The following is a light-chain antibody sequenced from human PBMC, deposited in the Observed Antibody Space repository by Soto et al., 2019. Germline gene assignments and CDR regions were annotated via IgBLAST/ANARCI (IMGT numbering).Light chain of an antibody. V-gene: IGLV2-8*01. CDR3: SSYAGSSNWV. CDR2: EVS. Sequence: QSALTQPPSASGSPGQSVTISCTGTSSDVGGYKYVSWYQQHPGKAPKLLIYEVSNRPSGVPDRFSGSKSGNTASLTVSGLQAADEAHYYCSSYAGSSNWVFGGGTKRTVL. CDR1: SSDVGGYKY. J-gene: IGLJ3*02.